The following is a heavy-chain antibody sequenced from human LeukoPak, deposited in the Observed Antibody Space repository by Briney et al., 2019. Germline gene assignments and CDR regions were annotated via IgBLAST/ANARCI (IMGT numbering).Heavy chain of an antibody. Sequence: GGSLRLSCAASGFTFSTYAVSWVRQAPGRGLQWVSLISASGGSTYYPDSVKGRFTISRDSSKNTLYLQMNSLRAEDTAVYYCARDLGGRMGLSAVWGQGTTVTVSS. CDR1: GFTFSTYA. CDR2: ISASGGST. D-gene: IGHD5-24*01. CDR3: ARDLGGRMGLSAV. J-gene: IGHJ6*02. V-gene: IGHV3-23*01.